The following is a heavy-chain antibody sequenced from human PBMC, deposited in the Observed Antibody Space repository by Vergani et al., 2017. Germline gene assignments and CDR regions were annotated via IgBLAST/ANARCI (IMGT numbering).Heavy chain of an antibody. D-gene: IGHD1-26*01. CDR3: ARVVRGSYYYGMDV. Sequence: QVQLQESGPGLVKPSETLSLTCTVSGGSISSYYWSLIRQPPGKGLEWIGYIYYSGNTNYNPSLKSRVTISVDTSKNQFSLKLSSVTAADTAVYYCARVVRGSYYYGMDVWGQGTTVTVSS. J-gene: IGHJ6*02. CDR2: IYYSGNT. CDR1: GGSISSYY. V-gene: IGHV4-59*01.